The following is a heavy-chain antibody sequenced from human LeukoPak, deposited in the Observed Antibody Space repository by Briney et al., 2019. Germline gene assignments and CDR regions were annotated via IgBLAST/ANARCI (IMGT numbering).Heavy chain of an antibody. Sequence: PGGSLRLSCAASGFTFSSYSMNWVRQAPGKGLEWVSPISSSSSYIYYADSVKGRFTISRDNAKNSLYLQMNSLRAEDTAVYYCARPFLPLARGKSDIVAKSHYYGMDVWGQGTTVTVSS. CDR2: ISSSSSYI. CDR3: ARPFLPLARGKSDIVAKSHYYGMDV. J-gene: IGHJ6*02. CDR1: GFTFSSYS. V-gene: IGHV3-21*01. D-gene: IGHD5-12*01.